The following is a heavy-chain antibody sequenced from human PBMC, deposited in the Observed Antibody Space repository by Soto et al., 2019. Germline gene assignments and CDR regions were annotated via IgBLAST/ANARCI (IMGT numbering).Heavy chain of an antibody. CDR2: ISGSGGST. CDR3: AKEKAHSYADTSSFFDY. CDR1: GFTFSNYP. D-gene: IGHD5-18*01. J-gene: IGHJ4*02. Sequence: EEQLLESGGGLEEPGGSLRLSCAASGFTFSNYPMSWVRQAPGKGLEWVSSISGSGGSTYYADSVKGRFTISRDNPYNTLYLQMNSLRAEDTALYYCAKEKAHSYADTSSFFDYWGQGILVTVSS. V-gene: IGHV3-23*01.